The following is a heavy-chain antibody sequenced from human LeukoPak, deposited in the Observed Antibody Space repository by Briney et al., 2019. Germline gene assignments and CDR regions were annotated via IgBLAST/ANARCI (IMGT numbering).Heavy chain of an antibody. D-gene: IGHD6-13*01. V-gene: IGHV3-7*01. Sequence: PGGSLRLSCAASGFTFSSCAMTWVRQAPGMGLEWVANINEGGSKKFYVDSVKGRFTISRDNAKNSLYLQMNSLRAEDTAVYYCECSSCPYYFDYWGQGTLVTVSS. CDR2: INEGGSKK. J-gene: IGHJ4*02. CDR1: GFTFSSCA. CDR3: ECSSCPYYFDY.